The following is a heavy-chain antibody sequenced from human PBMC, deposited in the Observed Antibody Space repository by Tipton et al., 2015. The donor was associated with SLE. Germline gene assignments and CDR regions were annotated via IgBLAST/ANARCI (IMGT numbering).Heavy chain of an antibody. CDR1: GGSISSSSYY. Sequence: LRLSCTVSGGSISSSSYYWGWIRQPPGKGLEWIGSIYYSGSTYYNPSLKSRVTISVDTSKNQFSLKLSSVTAADTAVYYCARHVVVIATGPDSYYFDYWGQGTLVTVSS. J-gene: IGHJ4*02. D-gene: IGHD2-21*01. CDR2: IYYSGST. V-gene: IGHV4-39*07. CDR3: ARHVVVIATGPDSYYFDY.